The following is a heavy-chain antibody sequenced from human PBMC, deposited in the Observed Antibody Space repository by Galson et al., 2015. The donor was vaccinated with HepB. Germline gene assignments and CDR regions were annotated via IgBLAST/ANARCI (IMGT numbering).Heavy chain of an antibody. V-gene: IGHV3-66*01. Sequence: SLRLSCAASGFIVSSNYMSWVRQAPGKGLEWVSVIYSGGSAYYADSVKGRFTISRDNSKNTLYVQMNSLRVEDTAVYYCARDRVYGSGSYSDYWGQGTLVTVSS. CDR3: ARDRVYGSGSYSDY. D-gene: IGHD3-10*01. J-gene: IGHJ4*02. CDR1: GFIVSSNY. CDR2: IYSGGSA.